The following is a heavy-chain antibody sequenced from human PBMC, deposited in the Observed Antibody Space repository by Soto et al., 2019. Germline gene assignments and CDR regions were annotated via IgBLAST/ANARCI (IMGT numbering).Heavy chain of an antibody. CDR2: ISSSSTTI. CDR3: ARVLGVAPTTRTFEI. Sequence: EVQLVESGGGLVQPGGSLRLSCAASGFTFSSYSMNWVRQAPGKGLEWLSYISSSSTTIYYADSMKGRFTISRDNAKNSLYLQMNSLRVEDTAVYYCARVLGVAPTTRTFEIWGQGTMVTVSS. CDR1: GFTFSSYS. J-gene: IGHJ3*02. D-gene: IGHD2-15*01. V-gene: IGHV3-48*01.